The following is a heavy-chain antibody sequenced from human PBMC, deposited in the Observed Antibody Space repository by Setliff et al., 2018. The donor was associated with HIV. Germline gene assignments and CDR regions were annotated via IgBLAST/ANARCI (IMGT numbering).Heavy chain of an antibody. D-gene: IGHD3-10*01. CDR1: GYSLSSSYW. CDR3: AKAVGLQWFGGYFDH. Sequence: SETLSLTCAVSGYSLSSSYWWGWIRQPPGKGLEWIGYIYNNRGTYYNPSLKSRVTMSVDPSNNQFSLYLQMNSLRAEDTAVYYCAKAVGLQWFGGYFDHWGQGTPVTVSS. CDR2: IYNNRGT. J-gene: IGHJ4*02. V-gene: IGHV4-28*03.